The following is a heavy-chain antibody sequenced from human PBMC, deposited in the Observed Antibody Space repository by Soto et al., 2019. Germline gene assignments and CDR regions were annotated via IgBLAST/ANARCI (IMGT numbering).Heavy chain of an antibody. J-gene: IGHJ4*02. Sequence: QVHVVQSGAEVKKPGSSVKVTCKAFGGTFNSFGINWVRQAPRQGLEWMGGIIPVFGTTKYAQKFRDRVTLVEDGSTSTSYMELSSLTSDDTAVYYCAIAVWGRGGYYLDSWGQGTLVTVSS. CDR3: AIAVWGRGGYYLDS. V-gene: IGHV1-69*01. CDR2: IIPVFGTT. CDR1: GGTFNSFG. D-gene: IGHD7-27*01.